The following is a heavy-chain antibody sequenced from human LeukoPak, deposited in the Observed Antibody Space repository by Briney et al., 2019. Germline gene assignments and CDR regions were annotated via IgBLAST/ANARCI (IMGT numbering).Heavy chain of an antibody. CDR3: ARARPQDGPYYYYMDV. Sequence: ASVKVSCKASGYTFTSYGISWVRQAPGQGLERMGWISAYNGNTNYAQKLQGRVTMTTDTSTSTAYMELRSLRSDDTAVYYCARARPQDGPYYYYMDVWGKGTTVTVSS. D-gene: IGHD2-15*01. J-gene: IGHJ6*03. V-gene: IGHV1-18*01. CDR1: GYTFTSYG. CDR2: ISAYNGNT.